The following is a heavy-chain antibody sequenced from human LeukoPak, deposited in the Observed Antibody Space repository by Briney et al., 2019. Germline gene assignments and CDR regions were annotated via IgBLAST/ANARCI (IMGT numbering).Heavy chain of an antibody. CDR1: GFTYNTYS. Sequence: GGSLRLSCATSGFTYNTYSMNWVRQAPGKGLEWLSYISSSSSVIFYADSVKGRFTISRDNAQNSLYLQMNSLRDEDTAVYYCARGARWPDLWGRGTLVTVSS. V-gene: IGHV3-48*02. J-gene: IGHJ2*01. CDR3: ARGARWPDL. CDR2: ISSSSSVI. D-gene: IGHD5-24*01.